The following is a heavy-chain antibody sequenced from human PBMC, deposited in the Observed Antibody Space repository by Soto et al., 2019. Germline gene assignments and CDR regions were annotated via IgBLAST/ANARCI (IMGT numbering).Heavy chain of an antibody. V-gene: IGHV3-33*01. CDR2: IWYDGSNE. D-gene: IGHD2-15*01. CDR1: GFRFNTHA. CDR3: ARVAYCSGGACYPDA. J-gene: IGHJ5*02. Sequence: QVQLVESGGGVVQPGRSLRLSCAASGFRFNTHAMHWVRQAPGKGLEWVAVIWYDGSNEDYVNSVKGRFTISRDNSKNMLKLQMNSLRVEDTGVYYCARVAYCSGGACYPDAWGQGTLVTVSP.